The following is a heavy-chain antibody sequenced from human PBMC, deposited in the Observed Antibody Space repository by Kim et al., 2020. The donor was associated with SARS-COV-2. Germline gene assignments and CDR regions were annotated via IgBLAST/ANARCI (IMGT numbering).Heavy chain of an antibody. V-gene: IGHV4-39*01. CDR2: IYYSGST. CDR3: ARHVPSGSYYYYYYYGMDV. J-gene: IGHJ6*02. CDR1: GGSISSSSYY. D-gene: IGHD1-26*01. Sequence: SETLSLTCTVSGGSISSSSYYWGWIRQPPGKGLEWIGSIYYSGSTYYNPSLKSRVTISVDTSKNQFSLKLSSVTAADTAVYYCARHVPSGSYYYYYYYGMDVWGQGTTVTVSS.